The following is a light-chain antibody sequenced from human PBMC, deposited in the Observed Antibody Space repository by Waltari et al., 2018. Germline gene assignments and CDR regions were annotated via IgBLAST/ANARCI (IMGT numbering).Light chain of an antibody. V-gene: IGKV3-11*01. J-gene: IGKJ4*01. CDR3: QQRSNWPELT. CDR1: QSVGTS. CDR2: DAS. Sequence: EIVLTQSPATLSLSPGERATLSCRASQSVGTSLAWYQQKPGQAPRILIYDASNRATGIPARFSGVGSGTDFTVTISSLEHEDFAVYYCQQRSNWPELTFGGGTKVQIK.